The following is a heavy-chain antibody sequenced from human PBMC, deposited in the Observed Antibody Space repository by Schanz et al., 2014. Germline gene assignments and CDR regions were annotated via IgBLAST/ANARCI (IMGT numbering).Heavy chain of an antibody. CDR2: INTNTGNP. Sequence: QVQLVQSGSELKKPGASVKVSCKASGYTFTNYAINWVRQAPGQGLEWMGWINTNTGNPTYAQAFTGRFLFSLDTSVXTAYLQISSLEADDTAVYYCARRGIRGVFSSFDYWGLGTLVTVSS. D-gene: IGHD3-10*01. CDR1: GYTFTNYA. J-gene: IGHJ4*02. V-gene: IGHV7-4-1*02. CDR3: ARRGIRGVFSSFDY.